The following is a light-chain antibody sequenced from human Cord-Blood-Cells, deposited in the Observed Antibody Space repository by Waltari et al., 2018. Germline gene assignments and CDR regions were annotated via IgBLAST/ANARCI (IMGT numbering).Light chain of an antibody. J-gene: IGLJ1*01. CDR3: SSYTSSSTLDYV. V-gene: IGLV2-14*01. Sequence: QSALTQPASVPGSPGQSITISCTGTSSDVGGYNYVSLYQQHPGKAPKLMIYEVSNRPSGVSNRFSGSKSGNTASLTISGLQAEDEADYYCSSYTSSSTLDYVFGTGTKVTVL. CDR2: EVS. CDR1: SSDVGGYNY.